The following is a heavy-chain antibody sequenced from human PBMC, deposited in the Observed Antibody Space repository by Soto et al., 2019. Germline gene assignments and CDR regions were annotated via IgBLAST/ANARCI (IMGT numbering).Heavy chain of an antibody. CDR1: GFTLNNYA. CDR3: AKGSVVVAAKFDS. CDR2: ISSSGYST. D-gene: IGHD2-21*02. Sequence: GGSLRLSCAASGFTLNNYAMSWVRQAPGKGLEWVSAISSSGYSTYYADSVKGRFTISRDNSKNTVYLQMNNLRAEDTAVYYCAKGSVVVAAKFDSWGQGTLVTVSS. V-gene: IGHV3-23*01. J-gene: IGHJ4*02.